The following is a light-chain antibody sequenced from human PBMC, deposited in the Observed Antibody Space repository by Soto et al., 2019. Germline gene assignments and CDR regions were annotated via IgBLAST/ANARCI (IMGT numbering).Light chain of an antibody. J-gene: IGKJ5*01. V-gene: IGKV3-20*01. CDR2: GAS. CDR1: QSVSSSY. Sequence: EIVLPQSPGTLSLSPGERATLSCRASQSVSSSYLAWYQQKLGQAPRLLICGASSRATGLPDRFSGSGSGTDFTLTISRLEPEDFAVYYCQQYGSSPQITFGQGTRLEIK. CDR3: QQYGSSPQIT.